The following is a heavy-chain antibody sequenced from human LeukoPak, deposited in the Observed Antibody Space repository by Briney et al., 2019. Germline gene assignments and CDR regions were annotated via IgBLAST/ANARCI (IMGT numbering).Heavy chain of an antibody. CDR2: IIPIFGTA. CDR1: GGTFSSYA. V-gene: IGHV1-69*05. J-gene: IGHJ5*02. D-gene: IGHD3-3*01. CDR3: ARDGGDFWSGHQGIWFDP. Sequence: SVKVSCKASGGTFSSYAISWVRQAPGQGLEWMGGIIPIFGTANYAQKFQGRVTITTDESTSTAYMELSSLRSEDTAVYYCARDGGDFWSGHQGIWFDPWGQGTLLTVSS.